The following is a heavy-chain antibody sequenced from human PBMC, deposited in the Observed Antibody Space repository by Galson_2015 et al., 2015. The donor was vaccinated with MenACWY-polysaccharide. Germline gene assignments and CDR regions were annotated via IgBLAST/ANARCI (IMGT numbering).Heavy chain of an antibody. Sequence: SLRLSCAASGFTFSHYGKHWVRQAPGKGLEWVAVIWYDGSNKYYADSVNGRFTISRDNSKNTLYLQMNSLRAEDTAMYYCVRDVGGIAAAGTKGWFDPWGQGILVTVSS. V-gene: IGHV3-33*01. CDR2: IWYDGSNK. CDR3: VRDVGGIAAAGTKGWFDP. CDR1: GFTFSHYG. J-gene: IGHJ5*02. D-gene: IGHD6-25*01.